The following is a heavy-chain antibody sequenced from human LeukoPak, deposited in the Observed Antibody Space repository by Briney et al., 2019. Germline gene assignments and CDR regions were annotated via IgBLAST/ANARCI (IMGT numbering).Heavy chain of an antibody. Sequence: GGSLRLSCAASGFTASSNYMSWVRQAPGKGLEWVSVIYSGGSTYYADSVKGRFTISRDNSKNTLYLRMNSLRAEDTAVYYCARDGTTSPYYYGMDVWGQGTTVTVSS. CDR2: IYSGGST. J-gene: IGHJ6*02. CDR1: GFTASSNY. CDR3: ARDGTTSPYYYGMDV. D-gene: IGHD1-7*01. V-gene: IGHV3-53*01.